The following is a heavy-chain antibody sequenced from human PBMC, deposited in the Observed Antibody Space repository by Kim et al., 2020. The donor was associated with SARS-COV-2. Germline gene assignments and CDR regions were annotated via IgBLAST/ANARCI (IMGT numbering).Heavy chain of an antibody. Sequence: GGSLRLSCAASGFTFRSYAMNWVRQAPGRGLEWVSAIVGSGSTTYYADFVKGRFSISRDNSKNTLYLQMNSLRAEDTAIYYCAGYGDYLELDYWGQGILVTVSS. D-gene: IGHD4-17*01. CDR2: IVGSGSTT. V-gene: IGHV3-23*01. J-gene: IGHJ4*02. CDR3: AGYGDYLELDY. CDR1: GFTFRSYA.